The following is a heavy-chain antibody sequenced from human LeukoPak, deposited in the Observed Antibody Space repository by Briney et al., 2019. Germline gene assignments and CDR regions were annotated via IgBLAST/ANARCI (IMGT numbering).Heavy chain of an antibody. V-gene: IGHV1-18*01. CDR3: ARIGRTYYDFWKGRRGFDP. J-gene: IGHJ5*02. CDR2: ISAYNGNT. D-gene: IGHD3-3*01. CDR1: GYTFTSYG. Sequence: GASVKVSCKASGYTFTSYGISWVRQAPGQGLEWMRWISAYNGNTNYAQKLQGRVTMTTDTSTSTAYMELRSLRSDDTAVYYCARIGRTYYDFWKGRRGFDPWGQGTLVTVSS.